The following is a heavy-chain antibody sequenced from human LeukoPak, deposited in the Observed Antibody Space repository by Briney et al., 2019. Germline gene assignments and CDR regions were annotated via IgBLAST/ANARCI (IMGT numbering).Heavy chain of an antibody. CDR3: ARTIAVAGSTGDDAFDI. J-gene: IGHJ3*02. D-gene: IGHD6-19*01. CDR2: INPSGGST. CDR1: GYTFTSYY. Sequence: ASVTVSCEASGYTFTSYYMHWVRQAPGQGLEWMGIINPSGGSTSYAQKFQGRVTMTRDMSTSTVYMELSSLRSEDTAVYYCARTIAVAGSTGDDAFDIWGQGTMVTVSS. V-gene: IGHV1-46*01.